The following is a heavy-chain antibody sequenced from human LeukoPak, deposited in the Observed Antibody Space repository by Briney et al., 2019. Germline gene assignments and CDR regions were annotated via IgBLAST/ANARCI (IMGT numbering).Heavy chain of an antibody. CDR2: INHSGST. D-gene: IGHD3-3*01. CDR1: GGSFSGYY. V-gene: IGHV4-34*01. CDR3: ARNGVTIFGVAPSAFDI. Sequence: SETLSLTCAVSGGSFSGYYWSWIRQPPGKGLEWIGEINHSGSTNYNPSLKSRVTISVDTSKNQFSLKLSSVTAADTAVYYCARNGVTIFGVAPSAFDIWGQGTMVTVSS. J-gene: IGHJ3*02.